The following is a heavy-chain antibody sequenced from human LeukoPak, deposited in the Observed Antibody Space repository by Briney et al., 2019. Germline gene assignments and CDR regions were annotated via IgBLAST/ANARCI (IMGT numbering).Heavy chain of an antibody. CDR2: INPNSGGT. J-gene: IGHJ6*03. Sequence: ASVKVSCKASGYTFTGYYMHWVRQAPGQGLEWMGWINPNSGGTNYAQKFQGRVTMTRDTSISTAYMELSRLRSDDTAVYYCARAGSGSYPYYYYTDVWGEGTTVTVSS. V-gene: IGHV1-2*02. D-gene: IGHD1-26*01. CDR3: ARAGSGSYPYYYYTDV. CDR1: GYTFTGYY.